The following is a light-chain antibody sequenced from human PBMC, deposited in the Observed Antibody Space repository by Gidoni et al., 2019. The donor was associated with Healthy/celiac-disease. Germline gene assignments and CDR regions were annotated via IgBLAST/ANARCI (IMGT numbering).Light chain of an antibody. V-gene: IGLV2-23*02. CDR1: SSDVGSYNL. J-gene: IGLJ1*01. CDR2: EVS. Sequence: QSALTQPASVSGSPGQSITISCTGTSSDVGSYNLVSWYQQHPGKAPKLMIHEVSKRPSGISNRFSGSKSGNTASLTISGLQAEDEADYYCCLYAGSSTYVFGTGTKVTVL. CDR3: CLYAGSSTYV.